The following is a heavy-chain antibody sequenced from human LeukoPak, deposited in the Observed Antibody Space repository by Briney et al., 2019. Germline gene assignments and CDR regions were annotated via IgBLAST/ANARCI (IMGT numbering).Heavy chain of an antibody. J-gene: IGHJ4*02. CDR1: GFTFGDYA. D-gene: IGHD6-25*01. V-gene: IGHV3-49*04. CDR3: TRDQRLRSVPLFDY. CDR2: IRSKAYVGTT. Sequence: GGSLRLSCTASGFTFGDYAMSWVRQAPGKGVEWVGFIRSKAYVGTTEYAASVKGRFTISRDDSKSIAYLQMNSLKTEDTAVYYCTRDQRLRSVPLFDYWGQGTLVTVSS.